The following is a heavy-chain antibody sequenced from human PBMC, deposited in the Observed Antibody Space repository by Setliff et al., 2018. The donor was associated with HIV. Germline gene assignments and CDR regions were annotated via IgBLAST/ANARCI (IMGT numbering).Heavy chain of an antibody. CDR1: GASITSHN. J-gene: IGHJ6*03. CDR3: TRDLWGDDYYYNNMDV. Sequence: SQTLSLTCSVSGASITSHNWSWIRQAAGKGLEWIGRIYTRGNTNYNPSLRSRVTMSVDTSKNQFSLKVTSVTAADTAVYYCTRDLWGDDYYYNNMDVWGKGTTVTVSS. CDR2: IYTRGNT. V-gene: IGHV4-4*07. D-gene: IGHD2-21*02.